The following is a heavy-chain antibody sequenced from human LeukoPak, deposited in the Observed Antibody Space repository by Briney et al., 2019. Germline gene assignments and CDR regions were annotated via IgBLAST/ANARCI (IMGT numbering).Heavy chain of an antibody. CDR3: ARGIDGYYDY. CDR1: GFTFSRYW. V-gene: IGHV3-7*01. CDR2: IKEGGSEK. J-gene: IGHJ4*02. Sequence: PGRSLRLSCVVSGFTFSRYWMSWVRQAPGKGLEWVANIKEGGSEKYYVDSVKGRFTISRDNAKNSLFLQMSTPRSEDTAVYYCARGIDGYYDYWGQGTLVTVSS. D-gene: IGHD3-22*01.